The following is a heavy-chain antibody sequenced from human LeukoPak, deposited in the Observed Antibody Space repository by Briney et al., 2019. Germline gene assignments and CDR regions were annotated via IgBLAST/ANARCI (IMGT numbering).Heavy chain of an antibody. V-gene: IGHV3-23*01. CDR3: AKGRVCTGGSCYSEDYYYYYMDV. CDR2: ISGSGGST. CDR1: GFTFSSYA. D-gene: IGHD2-15*01. J-gene: IGHJ6*03. Sequence: GGSLRLSCAASGFTFSSYAMSWVRQAPGKGLEWVSAISGSGGSTYYADSVKGRFTISRDNSRNTLYLQMNSLRAEDTAVYYCAKGRVCTGGSCYSEDYYYYYMDVWGKGTTVTVS.